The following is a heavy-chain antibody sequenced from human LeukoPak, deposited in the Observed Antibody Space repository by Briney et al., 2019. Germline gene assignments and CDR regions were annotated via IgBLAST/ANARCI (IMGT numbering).Heavy chain of an antibody. D-gene: IGHD7-27*01. V-gene: IGHV3-21*01. CDR1: GFTFSSYS. J-gene: IGHJ3*01. CDR3: AKFADPGV. Sequence: GGSPRLSCAASGFTFSSYSMNWVRQAPGKGLEWVSSISSSSSYIYYADSVKGRFTISRDNAKNTLYLQMNSLRAEDAAVYYCAKFADPGVWGQGTMVTVSS. CDR2: ISSSSSYI.